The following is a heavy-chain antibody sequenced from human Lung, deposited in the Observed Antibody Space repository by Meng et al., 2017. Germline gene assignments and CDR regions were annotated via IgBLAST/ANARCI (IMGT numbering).Heavy chain of an antibody. Sequence: QVQLVQSGAEVKKPVASVKVSCKSSGYNFPDYNIHWVRRAPGQGLEWMGRINPKSGDTHYAQKFQARVTMTGDTSISTAYMELSGLRSDDTAMYYCARDEDISAAGKLFGDYWGQGTLVTVSS. CDR2: INPKSGDT. CDR1: GYNFPDYN. J-gene: IGHJ4*02. D-gene: IGHD6-25*01. CDR3: ARDEDISAAGKLFGDY. V-gene: IGHV1-2*06.